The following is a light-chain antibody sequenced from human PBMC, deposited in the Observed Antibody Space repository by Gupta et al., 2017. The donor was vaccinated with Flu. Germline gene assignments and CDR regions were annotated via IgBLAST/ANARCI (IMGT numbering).Light chain of an antibody. CDR1: RSNIGNNY. Sequence: SAAPGQKVTISCSGSRSNIGNNYVSWYQQLPGTAPKLLIYDDNKRPSGIPDRFSGSKSGTSATLGITGLQTGDESDYYCGTWDSSLSAGVFGGGTKLTVL. J-gene: IGLJ2*01. CDR3: GTWDSSLSAGV. V-gene: IGLV1-51*01. CDR2: DDN.